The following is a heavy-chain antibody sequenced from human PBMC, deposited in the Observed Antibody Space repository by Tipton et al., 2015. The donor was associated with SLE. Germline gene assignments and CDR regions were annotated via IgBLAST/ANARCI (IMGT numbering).Heavy chain of an antibody. D-gene: IGHD3-10*01. J-gene: IGHJ5*02. V-gene: IGHV4-34*01. CDR1: GGSFSGYY. Sequence: TLSLTCAVYGGSFSGYYWSWLRQPPGKGLGWIGEINHRGSTNSNPSLKSRDTISVDTSKNQCYLKLSAVTAADTAVYYCARGLRGEKDLWFDPWGQGTLVTISS. CDR3: ARGLRGEKDLWFDP. CDR2: INHRGST.